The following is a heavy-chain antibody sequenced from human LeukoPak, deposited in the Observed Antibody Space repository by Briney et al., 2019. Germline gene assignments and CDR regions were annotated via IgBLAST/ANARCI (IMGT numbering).Heavy chain of an antibody. J-gene: IGHJ4*02. V-gene: IGHV3-30*04. CDR3: AREAPFDY. CDR2: ISYDGSNK. CDR1: GFTFSGSA. Sequence: GRSLRLSCAASGFTFSGSAMHWVRQAPGKGLEWLAFISYDGSNKYYADSVKGRFTISRDNSKNTLYLQMNSLTTEDTAVYYCAREAPFDYWGQGTLVTVSS.